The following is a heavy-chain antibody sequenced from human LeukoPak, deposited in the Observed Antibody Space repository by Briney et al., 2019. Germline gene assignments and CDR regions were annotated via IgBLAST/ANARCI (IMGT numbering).Heavy chain of an antibody. CDR2: IYSGGGT. D-gene: IGHD2-21*02. CDR3: ARAYCGGDCYLAY. Sequence: GSLRLSCAASGSTVRSNYMSWVRQAPGKGVEWVSVIYSGGGTYYADSVKGRFTISRDNSKNTLYLQMNSLRAEDTAVFYCARAYCGGDCYLAYWGQGTLVTVSS. CDR1: GSTVRSNY. J-gene: IGHJ4*02. V-gene: IGHV3-53*01.